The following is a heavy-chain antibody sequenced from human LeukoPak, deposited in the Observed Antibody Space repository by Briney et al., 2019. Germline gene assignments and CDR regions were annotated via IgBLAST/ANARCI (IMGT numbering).Heavy chain of an antibody. CDR3: AKESIAAATPVFDY. D-gene: IGHD6-13*01. J-gene: IGHJ4*02. CDR2: ISSSSSYI. V-gene: IGHV3-21*04. Sequence: SGGSLRLSCAASGFTFSSYAMSWVRQAPGKGLEWVSSISSSSSYIYYADSVKGRFTISRDNAKNSLYLQMNSLRAEDTAVYYCAKESIAAATPVFDYWGQGTLVTVSS. CDR1: GFTFSSYA.